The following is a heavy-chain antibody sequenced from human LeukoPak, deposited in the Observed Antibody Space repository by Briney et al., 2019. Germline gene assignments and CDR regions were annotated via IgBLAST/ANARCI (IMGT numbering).Heavy chain of an antibody. CDR1: GYSFTCYW. CDR3: GRHMNNLQLWLDY. Sequence: GESLKISCKASGYSFTCYWIVWVRQAPGKGLKWMGIVYPGDSDTRYNPSFQGQVTISADKSTATAYLHLSDLKASDTAIYYCGRHMNNLQLWLDYWGQGTVVTVSS. J-gene: IGHJ4*02. CDR2: VYPGDSDT. D-gene: IGHD1/OR15-1a*01. V-gene: IGHV5-51*01.